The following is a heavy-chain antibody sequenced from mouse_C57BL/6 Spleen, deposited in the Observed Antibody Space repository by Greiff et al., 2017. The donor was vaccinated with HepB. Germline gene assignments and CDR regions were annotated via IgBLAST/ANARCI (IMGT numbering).Heavy chain of an antibody. V-gene: IGHV1-62-2*01. CDR3: ARHEGGDPIYYYGSSSFDY. J-gene: IGHJ2*01. Sequence: QVQLQQSGAELVKPGASVKLSCKASGYTFTEYTIHWVKQRSGQGLEWIGWFYPGSGSIKYNEKFKDKATLTADKSSSTVYMELSRLTSEDSAVYFWARHEGGDPIYYYGSSSFDYWGQGTTLTVSS. CDR1: GYTFTEYT. D-gene: IGHD1-1*01. CDR2: FYPGSGSI.